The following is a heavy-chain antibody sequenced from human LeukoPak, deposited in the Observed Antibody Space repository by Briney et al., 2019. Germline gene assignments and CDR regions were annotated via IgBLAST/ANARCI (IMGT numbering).Heavy chain of an antibody. CDR2: IYPGDSDT. D-gene: IGHD1-26*01. CDR3: ARWGVGATNYFDY. CDR1: GYSFTSYY. V-gene: IGHV5-51*01. Sequence: GESLKISCKGSGYSFTSYYIGWVRQIPGKGLEWMGIIYPGDSDTRYSPSFQGQVTISADKSISTAYLQWSSLKASDTAMYYCARWGVGATNYFDYWGQGTLVTVSS. J-gene: IGHJ4*02.